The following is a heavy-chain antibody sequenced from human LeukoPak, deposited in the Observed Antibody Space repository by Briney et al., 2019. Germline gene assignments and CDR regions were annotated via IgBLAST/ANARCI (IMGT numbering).Heavy chain of an antibody. V-gene: IGHV1-3*01. CDR3: ARDFTPRYYYDSSGLDY. CDR2: INAGNGNT. CDR1: GYTFTSYA. Sequence: ASVKVSCKASGYTFTSYAMHWVRQAPGQRLEWMGWINAGNGNTKYSQKFQGRVTITRDTSASTAYMELSSLRSEDTAVYYCARDFTPRYYYDSSGLDYWGQGTLVTVST. J-gene: IGHJ4*02. D-gene: IGHD3-22*01.